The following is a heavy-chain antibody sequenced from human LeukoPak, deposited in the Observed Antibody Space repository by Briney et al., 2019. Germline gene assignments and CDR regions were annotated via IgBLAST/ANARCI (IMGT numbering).Heavy chain of an antibody. CDR2: IYGGGSGST. D-gene: IGHD2-15*01. V-gene: IGHV3-53*01. CDR1: GFTVSSNY. Sequence: GGSLRLSCAASGFTVSSNYMSWVRQAPGKGLEWVSVIYGGGSGSTYYADSVKGRFTISRDNSKNTLYLQMNSLRAEDTAVYYCAKSVVARPGNAFDIWGQGTMVTVSS. CDR3: AKSVVARPGNAFDI. J-gene: IGHJ3*02.